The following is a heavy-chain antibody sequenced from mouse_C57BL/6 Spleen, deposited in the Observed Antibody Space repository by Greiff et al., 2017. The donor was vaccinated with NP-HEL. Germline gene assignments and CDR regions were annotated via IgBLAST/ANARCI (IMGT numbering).Heavy chain of an antibody. CDR1: YTFTDYYM. CDR2: YPGSGNTY. D-gene: IGHD3-2*02. Sequence: VQLQQSGPELVKPGASVKMSCKASGYTFTDYYMHWVKQKPGKGLEWIGEIYPGSGNTYYNEKFKGKATLTADTSSSTAYMQLSSLTSEDSAVYFCARGSGPMDDWGQGTSVTVSS. J-gene: IGHJ4*01. V-gene: IGHV1-83*01. CDR3: RGSGPMDD.